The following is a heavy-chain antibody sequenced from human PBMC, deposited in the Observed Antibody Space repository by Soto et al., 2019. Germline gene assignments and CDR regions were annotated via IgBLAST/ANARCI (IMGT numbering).Heavy chain of an antibody. V-gene: IGHV3-23*01. CDR3: AKAPLNIVVVRAYYYYMDV. CDR1: GFTFSSFD. Sequence: GGSLRLSCAASGFTFSSFDMSWVRQAPGKGLEWVSGIRGSGGSTYYADSVKGRFTISRDNSKNTLYLQMNSLRAEDTAVYYCAKAPLNIVVVRAYYYYMDVWGKGTTVTVSS. CDR2: IRGSGGST. D-gene: IGHD2-2*01. J-gene: IGHJ6*03.